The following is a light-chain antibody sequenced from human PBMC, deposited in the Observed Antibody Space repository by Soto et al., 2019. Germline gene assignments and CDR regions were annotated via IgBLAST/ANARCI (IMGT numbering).Light chain of an antibody. V-gene: IGKV1-8*01. J-gene: IGKJ2*01. CDR2: AAS. CDR1: QSVGSY. Sequence: AIRMTQSPSSLSASTGDRVTVTCRASQSVGSYLAWYQQKPGAAPKLLIYAASTLHIGVPSRFTGSGYGTDFTLTISCLQSEDFATYYCQLYYNYPYSFGQGTKVDIK. CDR3: QLYYNYPYS.